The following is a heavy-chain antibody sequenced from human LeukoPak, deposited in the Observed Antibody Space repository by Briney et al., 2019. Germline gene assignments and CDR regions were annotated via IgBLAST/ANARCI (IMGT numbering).Heavy chain of an antibody. V-gene: IGHV3-23*01. Sequence: GGSLRLSCAASGFTFSSYAMSWVRQAPGKGLEWVSAISGSGGSTYYADSVKGRFTISRDNSKNTLYLQMNSLRAEDTAVYYCAKDLHGGNYDILTGYYEDWGQGTLVTVSS. CDR1: GFTFSSYA. CDR3: AKDLHGGNYDILTGYYED. J-gene: IGHJ4*02. CDR2: ISGSGGST. D-gene: IGHD3-9*01.